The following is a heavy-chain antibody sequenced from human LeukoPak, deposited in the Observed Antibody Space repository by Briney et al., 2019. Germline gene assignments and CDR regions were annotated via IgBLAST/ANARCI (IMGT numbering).Heavy chain of an antibody. Sequence: GGSLRLSCAASGFTFSSYWMHWVRQAPGKGLVWVSRINSDGSSTSYADSVKGRFIISRDNAKNALYLQMNSLRAEDTAVYYCTRGYTSGYFFVYWGQGTLVTVSS. CDR2: INSDGSST. D-gene: IGHD3-22*01. CDR1: GFTFSSYW. CDR3: TRGYTSGYFFVY. V-gene: IGHV3-74*01. J-gene: IGHJ4*02.